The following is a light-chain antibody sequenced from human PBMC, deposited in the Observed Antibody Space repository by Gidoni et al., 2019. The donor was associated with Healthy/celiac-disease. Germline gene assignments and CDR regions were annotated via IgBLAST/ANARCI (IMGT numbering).Light chain of an antibody. Sequence: EIVLTQSPGTLSLSPGERATLSCRASQSVSSSYLAWYQQKPGQAPRLLIYGPSSRATGIPDRFSGSGSGTDFTLTISRLEPEDFAVYYCQQYGSSPRTFXXXTKVEIK. J-gene: IGKJ1*01. CDR1: QSVSSSY. V-gene: IGKV3-20*01. CDR2: GPS. CDR3: QQYGSSPRT.